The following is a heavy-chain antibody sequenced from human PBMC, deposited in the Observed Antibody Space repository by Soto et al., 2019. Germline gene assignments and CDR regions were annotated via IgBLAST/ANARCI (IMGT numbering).Heavy chain of an antibody. J-gene: IGHJ4*02. CDR3: ARLTLPIIAV. V-gene: IGHV4-30-4*01. Sequence: PSETLSLPRTVSGASGSSGDYYWTRIRQPPGRDLEWIGYIYSSGNTNYNPSLRSRVTMSKDTSKNQFSLKLSSVTAADTAVYYCARLTLPIIAVWGQGTLVTVSS. CDR1: GASGSSGDYY. CDR2: IYSSGNT. D-gene: IGHD6-13*01.